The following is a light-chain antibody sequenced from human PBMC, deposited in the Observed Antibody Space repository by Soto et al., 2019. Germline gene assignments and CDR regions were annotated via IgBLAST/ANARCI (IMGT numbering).Light chain of an antibody. CDR2: GAS. V-gene: IGKV3-15*01. CDR1: QSISSD. Sequence: EIVMTQSPASLSVSPGARVTLSCRASQSISSDLAWYQHKPGQAPRLLMYGASTRATGTPARFSGSGSGTEFTLTISSLQSEDFAVYFCHQYNNWPPITFGQGTRLEIK. J-gene: IGKJ5*01. CDR3: HQYNNWPPIT.